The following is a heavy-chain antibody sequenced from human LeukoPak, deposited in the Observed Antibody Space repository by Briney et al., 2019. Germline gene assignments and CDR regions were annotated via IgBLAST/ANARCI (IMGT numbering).Heavy chain of an antibody. Sequence: PSETLSLTCAVYGGSFSGYYWSWIRQPPGKGLEWIGEINHSGSTNYNPSLKSRVTISVGTSKNQFSLKLSSVTAADTAVYYCARESRRRWLQFPYWYFDLWGRGTLVTVSS. CDR3: ARESRRRWLQFPYWYFDL. J-gene: IGHJ2*01. CDR1: GGSFSGYY. CDR2: INHSGST. V-gene: IGHV4-34*01. D-gene: IGHD5-24*01.